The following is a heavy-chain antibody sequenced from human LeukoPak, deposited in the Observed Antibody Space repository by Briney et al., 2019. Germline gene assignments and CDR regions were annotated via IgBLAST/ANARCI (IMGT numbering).Heavy chain of an antibody. CDR2: INPNSGGT. CDR3: AREYYYGSGSYSPY. J-gene: IGHJ4*02. D-gene: IGHD3-10*01. V-gene: IGHV1-2*04. Sequence: ASVKVSCKASGYTFTGYYMHWVRQAPGQGLEWMGWINPNSGGTNYAQKFQGWVTMTRDTSISTAYMELSRLRSDDTAVYYCAREYYYGSGSYSPYWGQGTLVTVSS. CDR1: GYTFTGYY.